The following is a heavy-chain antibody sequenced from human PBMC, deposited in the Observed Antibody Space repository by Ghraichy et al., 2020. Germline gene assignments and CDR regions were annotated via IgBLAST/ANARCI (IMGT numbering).Heavy chain of an antibody. Sequence: GGSLRLSCAASGFTFSSYWMSWVRQAPGKRLEWVANIKQDGSEKYYVDSVKGRFTISRDNAKNSLYLQMNSLRAEDTAVYYCARDRYSWDYYYYYMDVWGKGTTVTVSS. CDR1: GFTFSSYW. J-gene: IGHJ6*03. CDR3: ARDRYSWDYYYYYMDV. D-gene: IGHD3-9*01. CDR2: IKQDGSEK. V-gene: IGHV3-7*01.